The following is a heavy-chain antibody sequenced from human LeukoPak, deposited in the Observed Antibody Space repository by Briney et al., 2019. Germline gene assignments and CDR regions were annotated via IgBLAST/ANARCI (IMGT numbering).Heavy chain of an antibody. CDR1: GYTFTSYY. D-gene: IGHD3-22*01. V-gene: IGHV1-46*01. CDR2: INPSGGST. CDR3: ARAVHYYDSSGYYQDAFDI. J-gene: IGHJ3*02. Sequence: ASVKVSCKASGYTFTSYYMHWVRQAPGQGLEWMGMINPSGGSTSYAQKFQGRVTMTRDTSTSTVYMELSSLRSEDTAVYYCARAVHYYDSSGYYQDAFDIWGQGTMVTVSS.